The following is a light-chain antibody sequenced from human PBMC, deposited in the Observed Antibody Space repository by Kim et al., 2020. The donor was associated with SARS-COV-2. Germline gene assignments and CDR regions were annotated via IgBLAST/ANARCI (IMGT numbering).Light chain of an antibody. CDR1: QNIGTY. V-gene: IGKV1-5*03. CDR3: QHYNSYPYT. Sequence: ASVGNGVTISCRASQNIGTYLAWYQHKPGKAPTLLVYRASSLQGGVPSRFSGSGSETEFILTINSLQPDDFATYYCQHYNSYPYTFGQGTKLEI. J-gene: IGKJ2*01. CDR2: RAS.